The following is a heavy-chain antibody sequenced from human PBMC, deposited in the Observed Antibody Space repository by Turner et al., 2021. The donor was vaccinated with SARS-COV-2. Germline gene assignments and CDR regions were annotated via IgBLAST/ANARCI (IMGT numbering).Heavy chain of an antibody. J-gene: IGHJ6*02. CDR3: ATAPANYYDSSGSKGFYYYYYGMDV. CDR2: FDPEDGET. D-gene: IGHD3-22*01. Sequence: QVQLVQSGAEVKKPGASVKVTCKVSGYTPSELSMHWVRQAPGKGLEWMGGFDPEDGETIYAQKFQGRVTMTEDTSTDTAYMELSSLRSEDTAVYYCATAPANYYDSSGSKGFYYYYYGMDVWGQGTTVTVSS. CDR1: GYTPSELS. V-gene: IGHV1-24*01.